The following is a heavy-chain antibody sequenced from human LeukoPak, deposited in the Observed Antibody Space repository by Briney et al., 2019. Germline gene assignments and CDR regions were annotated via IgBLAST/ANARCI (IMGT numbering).Heavy chain of an antibody. CDR3: ASQLDSTGYNTGFIDY. CDR1: GGSISGNSYY. Sequence: SETLSLTCTVSGGSISGNSYYWGWIRQPPGKGLEWVGSIYYSGNPFYNPSLKSRVTISVDTSKNQFSLRLDSVTAADTALYYCASQLDSTGYNTGFIDYWGPGTVVTASS. D-gene: IGHD3/OR15-3a*01. V-gene: IGHV4-39*01. J-gene: IGHJ4*02. CDR2: IYYSGNP.